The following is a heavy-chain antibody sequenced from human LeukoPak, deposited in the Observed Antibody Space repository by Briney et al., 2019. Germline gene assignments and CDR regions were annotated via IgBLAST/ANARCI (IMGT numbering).Heavy chain of an antibody. CDR2: IYYSGST. J-gene: IGHJ4*02. V-gene: IGHV4-59*08. CDR3: ARRHYGDYVDY. CDR1: GGSISSYY. Sequence: SETLSLTCTVSGGSISSYYWSWIRQPPGKGLEWIGYIYYSGSTKYNPSLRSRVTISADTSKNQFSLKLSSVTAADTAVYYCARRHYGDYVDYWGQGTLVTVSS. D-gene: IGHD4-17*01.